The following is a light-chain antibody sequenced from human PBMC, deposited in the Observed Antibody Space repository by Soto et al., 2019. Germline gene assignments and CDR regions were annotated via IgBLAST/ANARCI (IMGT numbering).Light chain of an antibody. V-gene: IGKV3D-20*02. CDR2: GES. Sequence: EIVLTQSPGTLSVSAGESATLSCRASQSVSSSYLAWYQQKPGQAPRLLIYGESSRATGIPDRFSGSGSGTEFTLTISRLQSEDFAVYYCQXRANWPLTCGQGTKVDI. CDR1: QSVSSSY. J-gene: IGKJ1*01. CDR3: QXRANWPLT.